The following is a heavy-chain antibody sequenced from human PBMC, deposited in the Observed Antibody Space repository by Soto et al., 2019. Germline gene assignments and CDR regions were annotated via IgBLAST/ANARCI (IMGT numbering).Heavy chain of an antibody. J-gene: IGHJ5*02. V-gene: IGHV1-69*06. CDR2: IIPIFGTA. CDR1: GGTFSSYA. Sequence: SVKVCCKASGGTFSSYAISWVRQAPGQGLEWMGGIIPIFGTANYAQKFQGRVTMTADKSTSTVYMELSSLRSEDTAVYYCARERTGTTSNWFDPWGQGTLVTVSS. CDR3: ARERTGTTSNWFDP. D-gene: IGHD1-7*01.